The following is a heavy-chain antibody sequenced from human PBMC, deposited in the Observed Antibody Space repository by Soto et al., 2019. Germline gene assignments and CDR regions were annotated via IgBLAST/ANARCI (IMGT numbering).Heavy chain of an antibody. CDR3: ARLNYDILTGSRQTDAFDI. Sequence: ASVKVSCKASGYTFTSYYMHWVRQAPGQGLEWMGMINPNSGGTSYAQKFQGWVTMTRDTSISTAYMELSRLRSDDTAVYYCARLNYDILTGSRQTDAFDIWGQGTMVTVSS. CDR1: GYTFTSYY. J-gene: IGHJ3*02. CDR2: INPNSGGT. D-gene: IGHD3-9*01. V-gene: IGHV1-2*04.